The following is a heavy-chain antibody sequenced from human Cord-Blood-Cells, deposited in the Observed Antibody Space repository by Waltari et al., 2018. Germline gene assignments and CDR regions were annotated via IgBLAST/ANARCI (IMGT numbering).Heavy chain of an antibody. V-gene: IGHV4-59*08. Sequence: QVQLQESGPGLVKPSETLSLTCTVPGGSISSYYWSWIRQPPGKGLEWIGYIDYSGSTNYNPSLKSRVTISVDTSKNQFSLKLSSVTAADTAVYYCARLSYYDSSDLGTYYYYGMDVWGQGTTVTVSS. D-gene: IGHD3-22*01. CDR3: ARLSYYDSSDLGTYYYYGMDV. J-gene: IGHJ6*02. CDR1: GGSISSYY. CDR2: IDYSGST.